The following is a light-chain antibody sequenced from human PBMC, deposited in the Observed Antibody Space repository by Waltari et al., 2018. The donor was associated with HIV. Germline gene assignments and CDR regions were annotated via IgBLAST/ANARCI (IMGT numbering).Light chain of an antibody. CDR1: SSDIGTYDY. CDR2: EVT. V-gene: IGLV2-8*01. CDR3: SSFANRDGFYVL. Sequence: QSALTQPPSASGPPGQSVTLSCTGTSSDIGTYDYGSWYQQHPGKAPKLVISEVTKRPSGVSDRFSGSKSGNTAFLTVSGLQAEDEADYYCSSFANRDGFYVLFGGGTRLTVL. J-gene: IGLJ2*01.